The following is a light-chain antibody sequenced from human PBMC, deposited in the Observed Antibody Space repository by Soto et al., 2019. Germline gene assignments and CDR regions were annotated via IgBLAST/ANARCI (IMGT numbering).Light chain of an antibody. CDR3: QQYGSLSWT. V-gene: IGKV3-20*01. J-gene: IGKJ1*01. CDR2: GSS. CDR1: QSVSNF. Sequence: EIVLTQSPATLSLSPGKIATLSCRASQSVSNFLAWYQFKPGQAXRIIIFGSSGRATGIPDRFSGSGSGTDFTLTISRLEPEDFAVYYCQQYGSLSWTFGQGTKVDIK.